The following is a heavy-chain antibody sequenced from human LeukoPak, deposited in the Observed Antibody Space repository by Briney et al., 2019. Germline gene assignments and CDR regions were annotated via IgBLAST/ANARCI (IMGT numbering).Heavy chain of an antibody. Sequence: GGSLRLSGAASGFDLNTYEMNWVRQAPGKGLEWIADITISGHTKNYADSVKGRFTISRDNAGTSLYLQMNSLRVEDTGVYYCARGDPHADLWGQGTLVTVSS. CDR3: ARGDPHADL. CDR1: GFDLNTYE. V-gene: IGHV3-48*03. CDR2: ITISGHTK. J-gene: IGHJ5*02.